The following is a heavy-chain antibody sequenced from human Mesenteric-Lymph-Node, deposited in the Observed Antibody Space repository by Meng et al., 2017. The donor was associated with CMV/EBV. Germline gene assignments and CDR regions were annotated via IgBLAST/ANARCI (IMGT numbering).Heavy chain of an antibody. CDR2: VSYDGGTQ. Sequence: GGSLRLSCAASGFTLSSSAMHWVRQAPGKGLEWVAVVSYDGGTQYYADSVKGRFTVSRDNSKNTLYLQMNTLSAEDTALYYCARDGGVLTGVLTEYQQPLYLFDYWGPGTMVTVSS. CDR1: GFTLSSSA. J-gene: IGHJ4*01. V-gene: IGHV3-30-3*01. D-gene: IGHD2-2*01. CDR3: ARDGGVLTGVLTEYQQPLYLFDY.